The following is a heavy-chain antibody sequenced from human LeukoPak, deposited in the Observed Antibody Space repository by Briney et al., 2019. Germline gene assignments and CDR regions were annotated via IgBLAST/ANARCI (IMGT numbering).Heavy chain of an antibody. CDR3: ARESYDFWSGYFDYYYYMDV. CDR1: GFTFSSYA. D-gene: IGHD3-3*01. CDR2: ISYDGSNK. Sequence: GGSLRLSCAASGFTFSSYAMHWVRQAPGKGLEWVAVISYDGSNKYYADSVKGRFTISRDNSKNTLYLQMNSLRAEDTAVYYCARESYDFWSGYFDYYYYMDVWGKGTTVTVSS. J-gene: IGHJ6*03. V-gene: IGHV3-30-3*01.